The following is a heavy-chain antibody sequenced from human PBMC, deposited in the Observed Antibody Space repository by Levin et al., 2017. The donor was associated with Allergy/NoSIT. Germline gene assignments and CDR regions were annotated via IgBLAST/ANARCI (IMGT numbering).Heavy chain of an antibody. CDR1: GFIFSNAW. J-gene: IGHJ4*02. Sequence: PGGSLRLSCAASGFIFSNAWMSWVRQAPGKGLEWVCRIKTNSDGGTTEYAAPVRGRFTISRDDSKNTLYLQMDSLKTEDTAVYYCATDHYGSGRWEFDYWGQGTLVTVSS. D-gene: IGHD3-10*01. CDR3: ATDHYGSGRWEFDY. V-gene: IGHV3-15*01. CDR2: IKTNSDGGTT.